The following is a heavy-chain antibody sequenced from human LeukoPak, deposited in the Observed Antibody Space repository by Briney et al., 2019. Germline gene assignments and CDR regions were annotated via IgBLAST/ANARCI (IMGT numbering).Heavy chain of an antibody. CDR2: ISGSGANT. D-gene: IGHD3-10*01. Sequence: GGSLRLSCAASGFTFSNAWMTWIRQAPGKGLEWVSSISGSGANTYYTDSVKGRFTISRDNSNNTLYLQMNSLRVEDTAVYYCAREKGRGVISPYYDYWGQGTRVTVSS. J-gene: IGHJ4*02. V-gene: IGHV3-23*01. CDR1: GFTFSNAW. CDR3: AREKGRGVISPYYDY.